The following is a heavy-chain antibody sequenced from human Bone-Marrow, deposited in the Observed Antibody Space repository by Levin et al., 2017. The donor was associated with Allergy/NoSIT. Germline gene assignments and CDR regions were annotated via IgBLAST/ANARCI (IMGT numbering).Heavy chain of an antibody. D-gene: IGHD2-15*01. J-gene: IGHJ1*01. CDR3: ARTSTYCTGGSCYFQL. V-gene: IGHV4-39*01. Sequence: SETLSLTCSVSGGSISRSSYYWGWIRQPPGTGLEWIGSMYYSGSTYYNPSLKSRVTISVDTSKNQFSLKVSSVTTADTAVYYCARTSTYCTGGSCYFQLWGQGTLVTVSS. CDR2: MYYSGST. CDR1: GGSISRSSYY.